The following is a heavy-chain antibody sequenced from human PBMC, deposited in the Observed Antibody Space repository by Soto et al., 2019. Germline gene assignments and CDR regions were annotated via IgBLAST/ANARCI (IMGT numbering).Heavy chain of an antibody. CDR1: GFTFSSYA. Sequence: EVQLLESGGGLVQPGGSLRLSCAASGFTFSSYAMRWVRQAPGKGLEWVSAISGSGGSTYYADPVKGRFTISSENSKSALYLQMNILSAEDTAVYDCAIRGSGSYYDYWGRGTRVTVSS. J-gene: IGHJ4*02. V-gene: IGHV3-23*01. D-gene: IGHD1-26*01. CDR2: ISGSGGST. CDR3: AIRGSGSYYDY.